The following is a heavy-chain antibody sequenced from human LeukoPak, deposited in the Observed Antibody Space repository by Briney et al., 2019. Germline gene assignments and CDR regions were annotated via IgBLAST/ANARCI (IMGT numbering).Heavy chain of an antibody. V-gene: IGHV4-39*01. CDR1: GGSISGSTYY. J-gene: IGHJ5*02. CDR3: AKHEGCSTTSCTGDWFDP. CDR2: GYYSGTA. D-gene: IGHD2-2*01. Sequence: PSETLSLTCTVSGGSISGSTYYWGWIRQPPGKGLECIGSGYYSGTAYYNPSLKSRGTISVDTSKNQFSLKLSSVTAADTAVYFCAKHEGCSTTSCTGDWFDPWGQGILVTVSS.